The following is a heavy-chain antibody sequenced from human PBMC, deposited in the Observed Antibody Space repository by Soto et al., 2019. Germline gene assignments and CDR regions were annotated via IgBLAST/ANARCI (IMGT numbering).Heavy chain of an antibody. V-gene: IGHV1-8*01. CDR2: MNPNSGNT. CDR3: ARGRRIAVASKNWFDP. D-gene: IGHD6-19*01. J-gene: IGHJ5*02. CDR1: GYTFTSYD. Sequence: ASVKVSCKASGYTFTSYDINWVRQATGQGLEWMGWMNPNSGNTGYAQKFQGRVTMTRNTSISTAYMELSRLRSDDTAVYYCARGRRIAVASKNWFDPWGQGTLVTVSS.